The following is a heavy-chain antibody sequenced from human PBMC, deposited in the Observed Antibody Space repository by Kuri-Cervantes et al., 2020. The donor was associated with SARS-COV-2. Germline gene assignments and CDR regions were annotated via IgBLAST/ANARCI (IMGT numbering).Heavy chain of an antibody. CDR2: ISSSSSYI. V-gene: IGHV3-21*01. D-gene: IGHD6-19*01. CDR1: GFTFSSYS. Sequence: GGSLRLSRAASGFTFSSYSMNWVRQAPGEGLEWVSSISSSSSYIYYADSVKGRFTISRDNAKNSLYLQMNSLRAEDTAVYYCARGGGGSGFFDYWGQGTLVTVSS. J-gene: IGHJ4*02. CDR3: ARGGGGSGFFDY.